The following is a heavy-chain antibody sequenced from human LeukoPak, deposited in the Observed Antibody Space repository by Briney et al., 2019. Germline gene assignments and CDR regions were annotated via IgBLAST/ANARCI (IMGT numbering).Heavy chain of an antibody. CDR3: ARDGYGPH. Sequence: SETLSLTCAVYGGSFSGYYWSWIRQPPGKGLEWIGEINHSGSTNYNPSLKSRLTISVDTSKNQFSLKLRSVTAADTAVYYCARDGYGPHWGQGTLVTVSS. D-gene: IGHD6-13*01. CDR1: GGSFSGYY. CDR2: INHSGST. V-gene: IGHV4-34*01. J-gene: IGHJ4*02.